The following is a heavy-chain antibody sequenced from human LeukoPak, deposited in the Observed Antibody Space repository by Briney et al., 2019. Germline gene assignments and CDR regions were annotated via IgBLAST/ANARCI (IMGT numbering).Heavy chain of an antibody. CDR3: TRSLGVVIHGGMDV. CDR2: IYYTGST. J-gene: IGHJ6*02. CDR1: GGSISSYH. V-gene: IGHV4-59*01. Sequence: KPSETLSLTCTVSGGSISSYHWSWIRQPPGKGLEWLGHIYYTGSTNYNPSLKSRVTISLDTSKNQFSLKLSSVTAADTAVYYCTRSLGVVIHGGMDVWGQGTTVTVSS. D-gene: IGHD3-3*01.